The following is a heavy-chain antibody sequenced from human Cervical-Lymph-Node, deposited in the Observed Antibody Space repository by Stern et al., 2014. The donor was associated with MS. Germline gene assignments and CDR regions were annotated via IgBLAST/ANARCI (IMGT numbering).Heavy chain of an antibody. Sequence: VQLVQSGGGVVQPGGSLRLSCAASGFIVSSNYMTWVRQAPGKGLEWVSVIYRDGSTSYTDSVKGRFTISRHNSKNTVYLQMNSLRAEDTAVYFCARDSDDSGYNYWGQGTLVTVSS. J-gene: IGHJ4*02. D-gene: IGHD3-22*01. CDR3: ARDSDDSGYNY. V-gene: IGHV3-53*04. CDR1: GFIVSSNY. CDR2: IYRDGST.